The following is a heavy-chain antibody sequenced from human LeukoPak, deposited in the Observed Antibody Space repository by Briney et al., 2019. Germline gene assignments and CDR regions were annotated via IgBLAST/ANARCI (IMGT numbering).Heavy chain of an antibody. D-gene: IGHD2-15*01. Sequence: GGSLRLSCVASGFTFSSYAMHWVRKAPGKGLEWVAVISHDGSNKDYADSVKGRFTISRDNSKKTLYLQMNSLRDEDTAVYYCARVWVGSSGGFDYWGQGTRVTVSS. CDR3: ARVWVGSSGGFDY. J-gene: IGHJ4*02. CDR1: GFTFSSYA. CDR2: ISHDGSNK. V-gene: IGHV3-30-3*01.